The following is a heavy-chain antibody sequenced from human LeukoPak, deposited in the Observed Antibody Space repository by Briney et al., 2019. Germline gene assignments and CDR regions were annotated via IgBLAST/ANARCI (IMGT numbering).Heavy chain of an antibody. J-gene: IGHJ4*02. V-gene: IGHV4-59*08. CDR3: ARLRITIFGVVIGYFDY. Sequence: SETLSLTCTVSGGSISRYYWSWLRQQKGKGMEWIGSIYHSGSTYYNPSLKSRLTISVDTSKNQFSLKLSSVTAADTAVYYCARLRITIFGVVIGYFDYWGQGTLVTVSS. CDR2: IYHSGST. CDR1: GGSISRYY. D-gene: IGHD3-3*01.